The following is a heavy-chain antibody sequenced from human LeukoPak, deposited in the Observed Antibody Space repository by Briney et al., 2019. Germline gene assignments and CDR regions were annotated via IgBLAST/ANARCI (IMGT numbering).Heavy chain of an antibody. CDR3: ARGCSGDRCYLKEDNWFDL. CDR2: IIPLFRTA. CDR1: GGTFSNYV. J-gene: IGHJ5*02. D-gene: IGHD2-15*01. Sequence: SVKVSCKASGGTFSNYVITWVRQAPGQGLEWMGRIIPLFRTADYAQRLRGGVTITTDESTSTDYMELSSLRSEDTALYYCARGCSGDRCYLKEDNWFDLWGQGTLVTVSS. V-gene: IGHV1-69*05.